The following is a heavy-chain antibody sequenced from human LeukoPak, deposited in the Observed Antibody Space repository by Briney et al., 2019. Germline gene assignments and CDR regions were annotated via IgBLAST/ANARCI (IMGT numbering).Heavy chain of an antibody. CDR3: ARDEIVGATNFDY. Sequence: GGSLRLSCAASGFTFSSYWMSWVRQAPGKGLEWVANIKQDGSEKYYVDSVKGRFTISRDNAKNSLYLQMNSLRAEDTAVYYCARDEIVGATNFDYWGQGTLVTVSS. V-gene: IGHV3-7*01. CDR2: IKQDGSEK. CDR1: GFTFSSYW. J-gene: IGHJ4*02. D-gene: IGHD1-26*01.